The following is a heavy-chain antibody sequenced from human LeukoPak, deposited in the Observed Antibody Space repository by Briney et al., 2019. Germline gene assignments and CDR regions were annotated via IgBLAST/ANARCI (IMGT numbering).Heavy chain of an antibody. CDR1: GGSISSGGYY. CDR2: INHSGST. CDR3: ARSAPEDIVVVPAASPVELFDY. J-gene: IGHJ4*02. D-gene: IGHD2-2*01. Sequence: SQTLSLTCAVSGGSISSGGYYWSWIRQPPGKGLEWIGEINHSGSTNYNPSLKSRVTISVDTSKNQFSLKLSSVTAADTAVYYCARSAPEDIVVVPAASPVELFDYWGQGTLVTVSS. V-gene: IGHV4-30-2*01.